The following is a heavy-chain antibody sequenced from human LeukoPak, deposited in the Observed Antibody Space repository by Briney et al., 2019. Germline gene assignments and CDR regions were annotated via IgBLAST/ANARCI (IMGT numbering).Heavy chain of an antibody. CDR3: ARRLGLTGTTDYFDY. CDR2: IYPGDSDT. Sequence: GESLKISCKGSGYSFTSYWIGWVRQMPGKGLEWMGIIYPGDSDTRYSPSFQGQVTISADKSISTAYLQWSSLKASDTAMYYCARRLGLTGTTDYFDYWGQGTLVTVSS. J-gene: IGHJ4*02. V-gene: IGHV5-51*01. D-gene: IGHD1-20*01. CDR1: GYSFTSYW.